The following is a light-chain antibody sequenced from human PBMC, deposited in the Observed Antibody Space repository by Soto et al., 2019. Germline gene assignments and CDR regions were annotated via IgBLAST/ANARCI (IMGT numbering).Light chain of an antibody. CDR1: SSNIGSNT. V-gene: IGLV1-44*01. CDR2: SNN. CDR3: AAWDDSLNGWV. Sequence: QSVLTQPPSASGTPGQRVTISCSGSSSNIGSNTVNWYQQLPGTASKLLIYSNNQRPSGVPDRFSGSKSGTSASLAISGLQSEDEADYYCAAWDDSLNGWVFGGGTQLTGL. J-gene: IGLJ3*02.